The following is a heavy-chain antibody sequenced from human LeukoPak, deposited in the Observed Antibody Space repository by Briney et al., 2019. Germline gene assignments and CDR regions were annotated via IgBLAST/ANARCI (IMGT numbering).Heavy chain of an antibody. D-gene: IGHD3-22*01. J-gene: IGHJ4*02. CDR2: ISSSSSYI. CDR1: GFTFSSYS. CDR3: ARGWGTMIVVSYFDY. V-gene: IGHV3-21*01. Sequence: GGSLRLSCAASGFTFSSYSMNWVRQAPGKGLEWVSSISSSSSYIYYADSVKGRFTISRDNAKNSLYLQMNSLRAEDTAVYYCARGWGTMIVVSYFDYWGQGTLVTVSS.